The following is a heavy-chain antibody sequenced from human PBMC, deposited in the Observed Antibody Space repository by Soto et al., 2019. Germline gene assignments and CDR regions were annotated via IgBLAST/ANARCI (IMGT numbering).Heavy chain of an antibody. CDR3: AKDRFPSYYYDSSGYFDY. Sequence: GGSLRLSCAASGFTFSSYGMHWVRQAPGKGLEWVAVISYDGSNKYYADSVKGRFTISRDNSKNTLYLQMNSLRAEDTAVYYCAKDRFPSYYYDSSGYFDYWGQGTLVTVSS. CDR2: ISYDGSNK. CDR1: GFTFSSYG. D-gene: IGHD3-22*01. V-gene: IGHV3-30*18. J-gene: IGHJ4*02.